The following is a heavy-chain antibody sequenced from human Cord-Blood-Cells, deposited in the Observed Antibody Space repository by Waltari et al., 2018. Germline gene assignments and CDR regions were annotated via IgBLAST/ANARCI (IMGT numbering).Heavy chain of an antibody. CDR3: ARYGPEYPIDF. CDR1: GYTFTGYY. CDR2: NKPNSGGT. D-gene: IGHD2-2*02. V-gene: IGHV1-2*06. J-gene: IGHJ4*02. Sequence: QVQLVQSGAEVKKPGASVKVSCKASGYTFTGYYMHWVRQAPGQGLEWMGRNKPNSGGTNYGQKFQGRVTMTRDTSISTAYMELSRLRSDDTAVYYCARYGPEYPIDFWGQGTLVTVSS.